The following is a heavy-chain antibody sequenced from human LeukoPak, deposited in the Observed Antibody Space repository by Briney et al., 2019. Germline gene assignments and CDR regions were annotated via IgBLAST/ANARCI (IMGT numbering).Heavy chain of an antibody. J-gene: IGHJ4*02. CDR2: ISSSSSYT. D-gene: IGHD6-13*01. V-gene: IGHV3-21*05. Sequence: GGSLRLSCAASGFTFSSYSMNWVRQAPGKGLEWVSYISSSSSYTNYADSAKGRFTISRDNAKNSLYLQMNSLRAEDTAVYYCARSRAAGTPFDYWGQGTLVTVSS. CDR3: ARSRAAGTPFDY. CDR1: GFTFSSYS.